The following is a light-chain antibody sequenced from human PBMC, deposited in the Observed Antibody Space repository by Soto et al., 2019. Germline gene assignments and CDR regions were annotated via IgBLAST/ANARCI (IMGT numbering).Light chain of an antibody. J-gene: IGKJ4*01. CDR2: CPS. Sequence: EIGLTQSPGTLSLSPGERATLSCRASQSVSSSYLAWYQQKPVQAPRLLLYCPSSRATGIPDRFSGSGSGTDFTLTTSRMETEDFAVYYCQYYGSSLTCGGGTKVEIK. CDR3: QYYGSSLT. CDR1: QSVSSSY. V-gene: IGKV3-20*01.